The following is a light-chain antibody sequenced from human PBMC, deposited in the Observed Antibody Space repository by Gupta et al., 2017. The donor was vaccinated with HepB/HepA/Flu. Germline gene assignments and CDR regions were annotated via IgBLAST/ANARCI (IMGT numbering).Light chain of an antibody. CDR3: GAWDDSLSGWV. CDR2: RNN. J-gene: IGLJ2*01. CDR1: SSNIGSNT. V-gene: IGLV1-44*01. Sequence: QSVLTQPPPSSGTPRQKVTISCSGSSSNIGSNTVNWYQQLPGTAPKLLIYRNNQRPSGVPDRFSGSKSGTSASLDITGLQSGDEADYYWGAWDDSLSGWVFGGGTKLTVL.